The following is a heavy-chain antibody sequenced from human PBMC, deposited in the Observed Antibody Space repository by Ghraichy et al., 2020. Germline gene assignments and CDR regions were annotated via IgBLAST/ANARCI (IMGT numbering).Heavy chain of an antibody. CDR1: GFTFSDYS. D-gene: IGHD4-23*01. J-gene: IGHJ6*02. CDR2: ITSSSRTI. Sequence: GGSLRLSCVGSGFTFSDYSMNWVRQSPGKGLEWVSYITSSSRTISYADSVKGRFTISRDNAKNSLYLQMNSLRDEDTAVYYCARGSRVVRFFYYDGMDVWGQGTTVTVSS. V-gene: IGHV3-48*02. CDR3: ARGSRVVRFFYYDGMDV.